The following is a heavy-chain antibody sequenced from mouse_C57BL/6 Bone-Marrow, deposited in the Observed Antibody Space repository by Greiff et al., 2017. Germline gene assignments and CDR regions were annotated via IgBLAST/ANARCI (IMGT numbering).Heavy chain of an antibody. CDR2: INPNNGGT. V-gene: IGHV1-18*01. CDR3: ASIRYDRDAMDY. CDR1: GYTFTDYN. Sequence: EVQGVESGPELVKPGASVKIPCKASGYTFTDYNMDWVKQSHGKSLEWIGDINPNNGGTIYNQKFKGKATLTVDKSSSTAYMELRSLTSEDTAVYYCASIRYDRDAMDYWGQGTSVTVSS. D-gene: IGHD2-3*01. J-gene: IGHJ4*01.